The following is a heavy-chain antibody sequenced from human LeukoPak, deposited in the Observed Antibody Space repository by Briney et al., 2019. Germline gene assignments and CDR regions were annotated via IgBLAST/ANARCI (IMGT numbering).Heavy chain of an antibody. D-gene: IGHD5-12*01. CDR2: ISYDGSNK. CDR3: ASCRVDSEWLPTVYFDY. CDR1: GFTFSSYA. Sequence: GGSLRLSCAASGFTFSSYAMHWVRQAPGKGLEWVAVISYDGSNKYYADSVKGRFTISRDNSKNTLYLQMNSLRAEDTAVYYCASCRVDSEWLPTVYFDYWGQGTLVTVSS. J-gene: IGHJ4*02. V-gene: IGHV3-30-3*01.